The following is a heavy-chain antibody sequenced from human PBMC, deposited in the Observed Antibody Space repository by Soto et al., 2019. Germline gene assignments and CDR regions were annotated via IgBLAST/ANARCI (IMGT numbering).Heavy chain of an antibody. Sequence: GGSLRLSCVASGFTFRSYAMSWVRQAPGKGLEWVSGISGSTGSTYYADSVKGRFTISRDNSKNTLYLQMNSLRAEDTAVYYCAKSPQIYGPRKTNWFDPWGQGTLVTVSS. V-gene: IGHV3-23*01. D-gene: IGHD3-10*01. CDR3: AKSPQIYGPRKTNWFDP. CDR2: ISGSTGST. J-gene: IGHJ5*02. CDR1: GFTFRSYA.